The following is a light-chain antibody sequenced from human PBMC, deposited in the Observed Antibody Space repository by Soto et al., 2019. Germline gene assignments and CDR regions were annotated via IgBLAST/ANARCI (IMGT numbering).Light chain of an antibody. CDR3: TSYAGGNNV. CDR1: SSDVGGYNY. CDR2: EVN. J-gene: IGLJ1*01. Sequence: QTVLTQPPSASGSPGQSVTISCTGTSSDVGGYNYVSWYQQHPGKVPKLMVYEVNKRPSGVPDRFSGSKSGNTASLTVSGLQAEDEAVYYCTSYAGGNNVFGTGTKVTVL. V-gene: IGLV2-8*01.